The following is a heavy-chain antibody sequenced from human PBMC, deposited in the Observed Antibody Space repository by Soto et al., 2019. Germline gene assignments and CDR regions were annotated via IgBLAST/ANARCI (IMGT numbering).Heavy chain of an antibody. V-gene: IGHV4-30-2*01. CDR3: ASAQRDSKTYFDN. CDR1: GGSISSCGYS. J-gene: IGHJ4*02. Sequence: SETLSLTCAVSGGSISSCGYSWSWIRQPPGKGLEWIGYIYHSGSTYYNPSLKSRVTISVDRSKNQFSLKLSSVTAADTAVYYCASAQRDSKTYFDNWGQGTLVTV. CDR2: IYHSGST.